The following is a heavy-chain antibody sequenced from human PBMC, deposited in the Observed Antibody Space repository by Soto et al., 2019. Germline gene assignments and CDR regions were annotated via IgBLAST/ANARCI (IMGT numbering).Heavy chain of an antibody. Sequence: ASVKVSCKASGYTFTGYYMHWVRQAPGQGLEWMGWINPNSGGTNYAQKFQGRVTMTRDTSISTAYMELSRLRSDDTAVYYCARGEGITIFGVVISDGMDVWGLGTTVTVSS. V-gene: IGHV1-2*02. CDR3: ARGEGITIFGVVISDGMDV. CDR1: GYTFTGYY. J-gene: IGHJ6*02. CDR2: INPNSGGT. D-gene: IGHD3-3*01.